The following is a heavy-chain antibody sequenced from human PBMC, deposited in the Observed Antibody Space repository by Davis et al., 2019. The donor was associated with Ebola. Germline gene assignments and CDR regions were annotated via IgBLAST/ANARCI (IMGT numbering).Heavy chain of an antibody. V-gene: IGHV3-69-1*01. CDR3: VRDVGYCSGGTCHFQWYDP. J-gene: IGHJ5*02. Sequence: GGSLRLSCAASGFAFSDYEMNWVRRAPGRGLEWLAYISASEIKYYAGSVKGRFTISRDNAKTSLFLQMSSLRAEDTAVYYCVRDVGYCSGGTCHFQWYDPWGQGTLVTVSS. D-gene: IGHD2-15*01. CDR1: GFAFSDYE. CDR2: ISASEIK.